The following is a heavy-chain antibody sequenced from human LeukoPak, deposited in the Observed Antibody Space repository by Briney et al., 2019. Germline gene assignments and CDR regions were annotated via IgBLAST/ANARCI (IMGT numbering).Heavy chain of an antibody. J-gene: IGHJ6*03. D-gene: IGHD2-2*01. CDR3: ARAPGDCSTTSCEYYYYMDV. V-gene: IGHV4-4*07. CDR2: VYTSGST. Sequence: PSETLSLTCTVSGGSLSSYYWSWIRQPAGKGLEWIGRVYTSGSTNYNHSLKSLVTMSIDTSKNQFSLEVSSVTAADTAVYYCARAPGDCSTTSCEYYYYMDVWGKGTTVTVSS. CDR1: GGSLSSYY.